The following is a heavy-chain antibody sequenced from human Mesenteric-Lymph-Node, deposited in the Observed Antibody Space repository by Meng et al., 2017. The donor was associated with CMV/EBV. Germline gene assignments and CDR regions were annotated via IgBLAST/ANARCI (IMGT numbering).Heavy chain of an antibody. Sequence: GGSLRLSCAASGFSFSNYAVSWVRQAPVKGLEWVSVIYCGFSSTYYVHCVKGRFAISRDNSKNTLYLQMNSLRAEDTAVYYCARGWYSSGWFHFDYWGQGTLVTVSS. J-gene: IGHJ4*02. CDR1: GFSFSNYA. CDR2: IYCGFSST. D-gene: IGHD6-19*01. V-gene: IGHV3-23*03. CDR3: ARGWYSSGWFHFDY.